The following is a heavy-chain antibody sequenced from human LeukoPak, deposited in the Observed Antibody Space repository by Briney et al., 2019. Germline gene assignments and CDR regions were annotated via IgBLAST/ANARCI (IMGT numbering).Heavy chain of an antibody. CDR3: ARVWGAIDY. Sequence: ASVKVSCKTSGYTFINYDINWVRQATGQGLEWMGWMNPKSGNTGSAQRFQGRVTMTRDISISTAYMELSSLASEDTAVYYCARVWGAIDYWGQGTLVTVSS. CDR2: MNPKSGNT. V-gene: IGHV1-8*01. CDR1: GYTFINYD. D-gene: IGHD1-26*01. J-gene: IGHJ4*02.